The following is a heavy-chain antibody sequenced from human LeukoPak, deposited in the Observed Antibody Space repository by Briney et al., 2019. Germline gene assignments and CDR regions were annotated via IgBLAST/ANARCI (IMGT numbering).Heavy chain of an antibody. CDR1: GFPFSPYW. D-gene: IGHD4-23*01. J-gene: IGHJ3*02. CDR3: ARGPSRGGFDI. CDR2: INSDGSSI. Sequence: TGGSLRLSCTASGFPFSPYWMHWVRHAPGKGLVWVSSINSDGSSIRYADSVKGRFTISRDNAKNTLYLQINSLRAEDTAVYYCARGPSRGGFDIWGQGTMVTVSS. V-gene: IGHV3-74*01.